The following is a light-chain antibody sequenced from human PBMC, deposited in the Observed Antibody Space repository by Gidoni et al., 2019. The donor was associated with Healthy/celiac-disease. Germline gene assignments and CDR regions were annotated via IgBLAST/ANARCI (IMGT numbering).Light chain of an antibody. CDR1: SGSIASNY. CDR2: EDN. J-gene: IGLJ3*02. V-gene: IGLV6-57*04. CDR3: QSYDSSNRWV. Sequence: NFMLTQPHSVSASPGKTVTISCTRSSGSIASNYVQWYQQRPGSAPTTVIYEDNQRPSGVPDRFSGSIDSSSNSASRTISGLKTEDEADYYCQSYDSSNRWVFGGGTKLTVL.